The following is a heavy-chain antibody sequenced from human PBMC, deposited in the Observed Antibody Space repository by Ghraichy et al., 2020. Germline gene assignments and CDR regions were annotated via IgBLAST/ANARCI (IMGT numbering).Heavy chain of an antibody. J-gene: IGHJ3*02. CDR1: GFTFSSYS. CDR2: ISSSSSTI. V-gene: IGHV3-48*02. D-gene: IGHD3-16*02. Sequence: GVLRLSCAASGFTFSSYSMNWVRQAPGKGLEWVSYISSSSSTIYYADSVKGRFTISRDNAKNSLYLQMNSLRDEDTAVYYCARDEAWDYDYIWGSYRPPTQRTFDIWGQGTMVTVSS. CDR3: ARDEAWDYDYIWGSYRPPTQRTFDI.